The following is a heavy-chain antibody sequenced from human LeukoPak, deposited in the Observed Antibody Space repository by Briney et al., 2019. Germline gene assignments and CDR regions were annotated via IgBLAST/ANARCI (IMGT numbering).Heavy chain of an antibody. D-gene: IGHD3-10*01. CDR3: AIDPLWFGDPEYYYYGMDV. V-gene: IGHV3-11*01. CDR1: GFTFSDYY. CDR2: ISSSGSTI. Sequence: GGSLRLSCAASGFTFSDYYMSWIRQAPGKGLEWVSYISSSGSTIYYADSAKGRFTISRDNAKNSLYLQMNSLRAEDTAVYYCAIDPLWFGDPEYYYYGMDVWGQGTTVTVSS. J-gene: IGHJ6*02.